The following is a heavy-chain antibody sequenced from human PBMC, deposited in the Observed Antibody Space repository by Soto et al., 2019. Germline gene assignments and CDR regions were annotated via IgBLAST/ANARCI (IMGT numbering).Heavy chain of an antibody. Sequence: EVQLVESGGGLVKPGESLRLSCAASGFDFNNAWLNWVRQAPGKGLEWVGRVKTNTYGEATDYASPVKGRFTISRYDSINTLELQMDSLKTEDTAGYYCTTDITVASHKGGRWGQGTLVTVSS. V-gene: IGHV3-15*07. J-gene: IGHJ4*02. CDR3: TTDITVASHKGGR. CDR2: VKTNTYGEAT. D-gene: IGHD1-20*01. CDR1: GFDFNNAW.